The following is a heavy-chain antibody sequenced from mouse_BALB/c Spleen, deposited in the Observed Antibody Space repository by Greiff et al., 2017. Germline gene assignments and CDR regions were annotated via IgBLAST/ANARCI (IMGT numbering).Heavy chain of an antibody. J-gene: IGHJ3*01. Sequence: EVQGVESGGGLVKPGGSLKLSCAASGFTFSSYAMSWVRQTPEKRLEWVASISSGGSTYYPDSVKGRFTISRGNARNILYLQMSSLRSEDTAMYYCARGGGLYDGYLPLFAYGGQGTLVTVSA. V-gene: IGHV5-6-5*01. CDR1: GFTFSSYA. D-gene: IGHD2-3*01. CDR2: ISSGGST. CDR3: ARGGGLYDGYLPLFAY.